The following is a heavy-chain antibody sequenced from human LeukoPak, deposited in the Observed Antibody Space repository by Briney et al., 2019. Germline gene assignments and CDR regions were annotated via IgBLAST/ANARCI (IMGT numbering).Heavy chain of an antibody. J-gene: IGHJ6*03. Sequence: GGSLRLSCAASGFTFSNAWMSWVPQAPGKGLEWVGRIKSKTDGGTTDYAAPVKGRFTITRDDSKNTLYLQMNSLKTEDTAVYYCTTGGSIQLWSTYYMDVWGKGTTVTVSS. V-gene: IGHV3-15*01. CDR1: GFTFSNAW. CDR3: TTGGSIQLWSTYYMDV. D-gene: IGHD5-18*01. CDR2: IKSKTDGGTT.